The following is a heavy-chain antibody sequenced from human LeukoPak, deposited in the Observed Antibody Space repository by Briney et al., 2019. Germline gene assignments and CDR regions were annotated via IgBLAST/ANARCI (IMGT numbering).Heavy chain of an antibody. Sequence: GASVTVSCKASGYTFTGYYMHWVRQAPGQGLEWMGWINPNSGGTNYAQKFQGRVTMTRDTSISTAYMELSRLRSDDTAVYYCARSTDYYGSGSYYYGMDVWGQGTTVTVSS. CDR2: INPNSGGT. CDR3: ARSTDYYGSGSYYYGMDV. J-gene: IGHJ6*02. D-gene: IGHD3-10*01. V-gene: IGHV1-2*02. CDR1: GYTFTGYY.